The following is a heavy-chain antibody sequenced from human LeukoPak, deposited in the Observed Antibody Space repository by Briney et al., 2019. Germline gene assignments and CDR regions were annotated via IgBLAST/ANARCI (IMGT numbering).Heavy chain of an antibody. CDR1: GFTFSSYA. CDR3: AKKVGLVSAPLYYFDV. D-gene: IGHD5/OR15-5a*01. J-gene: IGHJ4*02. CDR2: ISGPGGSW. V-gene: IGHV3-23*01. Sequence: GGSLRLSCAASGFTFSSYAMSWVRQAPGKGLEWVSAISGPGGSWDYADSVKGRFTISRDNSKNTLFLQMNSLRAEDTAIYYCAKKVGLVSAPLYYFDVWGQGTLVTVSS.